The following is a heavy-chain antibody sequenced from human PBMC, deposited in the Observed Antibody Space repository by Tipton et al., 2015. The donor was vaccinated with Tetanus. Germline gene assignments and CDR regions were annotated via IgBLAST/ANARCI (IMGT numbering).Heavy chain of an antibody. D-gene: IGHD3-9*01. J-gene: IGHJ4*02. CDR3: ARARGYYDILTGWTLYYFDY. Sequence: TLSLTCAVYGGSFSGYYWSWIRQPPGKGLEWIGEINHSGSTNYNPSLKSRVTISVDTSKNQFSLKLSSVTAADTAVYYCARARGYYDILTGWTLYYFDYWGQGTLVTVSS. V-gene: IGHV4-34*01. CDR1: GGSFSGYY. CDR2: INHSGST.